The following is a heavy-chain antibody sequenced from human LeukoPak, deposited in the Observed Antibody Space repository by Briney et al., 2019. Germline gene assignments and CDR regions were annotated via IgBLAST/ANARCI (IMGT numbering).Heavy chain of an antibody. CDR1: GGSICSGDYY. CDR3: ARDRIAVAGTFDY. D-gene: IGHD6-19*01. CDR2: IYYSGST. V-gene: IGHV4-30-4*08. J-gene: IGHJ4*02. Sequence: SETLSLTCTVSGGSICSGDYYWSWIRQPPGKGLEWIGYIYYSGSTYYNPSLKSRVTISVDTSKNQFSLKLSSVTAADTAVYYCARDRIAVAGTFDYWGQGTLVTVSS.